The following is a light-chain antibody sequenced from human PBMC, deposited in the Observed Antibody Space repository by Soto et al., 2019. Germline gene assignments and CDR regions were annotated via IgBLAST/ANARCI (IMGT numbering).Light chain of an antibody. CDR1: QSVLYSSNNKNY. Sequence: DIVMTQSPDSLAVSLGERATINCKSSQSVLYSSNNKNYLAWYQHKPGQPPKLLIYWASTRESGVPDRFSGSGSGTDFTLTISSLQAEDVAVYYYQQYYSTPRTFGQGTKLEIK. CDR2: WAS. V-gene: IGKV4-1*01. J-gene: IGKJ2*01. CDR3: QQYYSTPRT.